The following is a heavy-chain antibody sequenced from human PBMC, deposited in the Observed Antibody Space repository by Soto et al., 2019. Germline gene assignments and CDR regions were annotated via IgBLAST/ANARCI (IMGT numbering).Heavy chain of an antibody. CDR2: ISGSGGTT. CDR3: AKYGSITSCLVVDGMEV. J-gene: IGHJ6*02. D-gene: IGHD2-2*01. Sequence: EVQLLESGGGLVQPGGSLRLSCAASGLTFSSYSMSWVRQAPGKGLEWVSAISGSGGTTYYTDSVKGRFTISRDNSKNTLYLQINSLRFEDTAVYYCAKYGSITSCLVVDGMEVWGQGTTVTVSS. V-gene: IGHV3-23*01. CDR1: GLTFSSYS.